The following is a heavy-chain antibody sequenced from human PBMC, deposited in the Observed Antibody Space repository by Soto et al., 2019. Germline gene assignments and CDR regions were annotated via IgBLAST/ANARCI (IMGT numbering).Heavy chain of an antibody. J-gene: IGHJ4*02. CDR2: LSGSGAST. CDR1: GFTFSGFA. V-gene: IGHV3-23*01. CDR3: AKVTSGYFDY. Sequence: EVQVLESGGGLVQPGGSLRLSCAASGFTFSGFAMSWVRQAPGKGLECVSTLSGSGASTYYADSVKGRFTISRDNSKNTLDLQMNSLRGEDTAVYYCAKVTSGYFDYWGQGTLVTVSS. D-gene: IGHD3-3*01.